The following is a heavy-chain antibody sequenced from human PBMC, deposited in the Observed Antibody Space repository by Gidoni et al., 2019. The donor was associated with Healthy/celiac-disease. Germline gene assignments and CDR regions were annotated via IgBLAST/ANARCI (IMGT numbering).Heavy chain of an antibody. J-gene: IGHJ4*02. Sequence: QITLKESGPTLVKPTQTLTLTCTFSVFSLSTSVVGVGWIRQHPGKALGWLALIYWNDDKRYSPSLKSRLTITKDTSKNQVVLTMTNMDPVDTATYYCAHRRTRPWTTVEFEQVEGFDYWGQGTMVTVSS. CDR2: IYWNDDK. CDR1: VFSLSTSVVG. V-gene: IGHV2-5*01. CDR3: AHRRTRPWTTVEFEQVEGFDY. D-gene: IGHD4-17*01.